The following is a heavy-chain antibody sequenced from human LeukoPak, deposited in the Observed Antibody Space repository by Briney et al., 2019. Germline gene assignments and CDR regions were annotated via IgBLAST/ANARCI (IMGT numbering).Heavy chain of an antibody. CDR3: ARGPYMVRGVISPYFDY. Sequence: KPGGSLRLSCAASGFTFSSYSMNWVRQAPGKGLEWVSSISSSSSYIYYADSVKGRFTISRDNANNSLYLQMNSLRAEDTAVYYCARGPYMVRGVISPYFDYWGQGTLVTVSS. CDR2: ISSSSSYI. J-gene: IGHJ4*02. D-gene: IGHD3-10*01. CDR1: GFTFSSYS. V-gene: IGHV3-21*01.